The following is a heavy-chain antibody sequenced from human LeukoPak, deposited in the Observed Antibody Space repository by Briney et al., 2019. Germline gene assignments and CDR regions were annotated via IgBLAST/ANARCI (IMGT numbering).Heavy chain of an antibody. Sequence: GGSLRLSCVASGFTFTTTWMTWVRQAPGKGLEWVGRVRSNNDGGTIDYAAPVQGRFTISRDDSKNTLYLQMNSLKPEDTAVYFCTTTRTYWGQGVLVTVSS. CDR2: VRSNNDGGTI. V-gene: IGHV3-15*01. CDR3: TTTRTY. CDR1: GFTFTTTW. D-gene: IGHD2-2*01. J-gene: IGHJ4*02.